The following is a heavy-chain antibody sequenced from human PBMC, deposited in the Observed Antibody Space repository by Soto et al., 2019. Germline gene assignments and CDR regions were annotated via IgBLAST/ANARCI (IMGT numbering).Heavy chain of an antibody. V-gene: IGHV1-24*01. CDR1: GYTLTELS. Sequence: ASVKVSCKVSGYTLTELSMHWVRQAPGKGLEWMGGFDPEDGETIYAQKFQGRVTMTEDTSTDTAYMELSSLRSEDTAVYYCATVKGDDFGSGYYTGILWYFDLWGRGTLVTVSS. CDR3: ATVKGDDFGSGYYTGILWYFDL. J-gene: IGHJ2*01. D-gene: IGHD3-3*01. CDR2: FDPEDGET.